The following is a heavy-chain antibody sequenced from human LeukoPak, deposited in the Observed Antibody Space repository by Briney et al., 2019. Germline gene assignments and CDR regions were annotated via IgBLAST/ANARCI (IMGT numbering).Heavy chain of an antibody. CDR3: ARDRRDPTVTTDY. J-gene: IGHJ4*02. CDR1: GFTFSDYY. V-gene: IGHV3-69-1*01. CDR2: ISSSSTI. Sequence: GGSLRLSCAASGFTFSDYYMNWVRQAPGKGLEWVSSISSSSTIYYADSVKGRFTISRDNAKNSLYLQMNSLRAEDTAVYYCARDRRDPTVTTDYWGQGTLVTVSS. D-gene: IGHD4-17*01.